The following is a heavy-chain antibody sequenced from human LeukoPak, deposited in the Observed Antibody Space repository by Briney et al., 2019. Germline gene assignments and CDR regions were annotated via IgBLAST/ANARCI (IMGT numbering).Heavy chain of an antibody. J-gene: IGHJ4*02. D-gene: IGHD3-22*01. CDR1: GFTFSSYW. CDR3: ARALPNYYDSSGHKGYFDY. Sequence: GGSLRLSCAASGFTFSSYWMHWVRQAPGKGLVWVSRINTDGSSTSYADSVKGRFTISRDNAKNTLYLQMSSLRAEDTAVYYCARALPNYYDSSGHKGYFDYWGQGTLVTVSS. V-gene: IGHV3-74*01. CDR2: INTDGSST.